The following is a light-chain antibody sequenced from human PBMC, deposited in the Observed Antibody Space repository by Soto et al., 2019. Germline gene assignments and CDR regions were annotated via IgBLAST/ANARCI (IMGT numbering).Light chain of an antibody. Sequence: EIVLTQSPATLSLSPGERAALCCRASQSVSSYLAWYQQKFGQAPRLLIYDASNRATGIPARFSGSGSATDFTLTISSLEPEDFAIYYCQQRYNWPLTFGQGTKVDIK. CDR3: QQRYNWPLT. CDR1: QSVSSY. J-gene: IGKJ1*01. CDR2: DAS. V-gene: IGKV3-11*01.